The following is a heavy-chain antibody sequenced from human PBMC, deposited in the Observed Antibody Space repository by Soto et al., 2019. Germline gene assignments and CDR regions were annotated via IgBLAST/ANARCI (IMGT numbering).Heavy chain of an antibody. J-gene: IGHJ4*02. CDR1: GFTFSSYS. D-gene: IGHD2-2*01. CDR2: ISSSSSYI. Sequence: GGSLRLSCAASGFTFSSYSMNWVRQAPGKGLEWVSSISSSSSYIYYADSVKGRFTISRDNAKNSLYLQMNSLRAEDTAVYYCARSPLEVVVPAAKEHTRTTVTTSTYYFDYWGQGTLVTVSS. V-gene: IGHV3-21*01. CDR3: ARSPLEVVVPAAKEHTRTTVTTSTYYFDY.